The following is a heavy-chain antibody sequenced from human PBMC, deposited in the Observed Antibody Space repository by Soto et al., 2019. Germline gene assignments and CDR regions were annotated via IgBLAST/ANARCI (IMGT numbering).Heavy chain of an antibody. Sequence: QVQLVQSGAEVKKPGSSVKVSCKASEGTFSSYAISWVRQAPGQGLEWMGGIIPIFGTANYAQKFQGRVTITADESTSTAYMELSSLRSEDTAVYYCARGSTMVRGTMTVSDYWGQGTLVTVSS. CDR2: IIPIFGTA. CDR1: EGTFSSYA. V-gene: IGHV1-69*12. CDR3: ARGSTMVRGTMTVSDY. D-gene: IGHD3-10*01. J-gene: IGHJ4*02.